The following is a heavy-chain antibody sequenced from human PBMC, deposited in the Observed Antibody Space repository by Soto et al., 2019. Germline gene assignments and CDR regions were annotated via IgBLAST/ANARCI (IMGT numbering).Heavy chain of an antibody. V-gene: IGHV4-4*07. D-gene: IGHD3-10*01. J-gene: IGHJ5*02. Sequence: QVQLQESGPGLVKPSETLSLTCTVSGDSIRAHYWSWIRQAAGKGLEWIGRLHSSGSTDYNTSLKSRVTMSAHTFRNHFSLKMASLTAADTAVYYCARGRARVPTVRGLILQFSYFDPWGQGTLVTVSS. CDR2: LHSSGST. CDR3: ARGRARVPTVRGLILQFSYFDP. CDR1: GDSIRAHY.